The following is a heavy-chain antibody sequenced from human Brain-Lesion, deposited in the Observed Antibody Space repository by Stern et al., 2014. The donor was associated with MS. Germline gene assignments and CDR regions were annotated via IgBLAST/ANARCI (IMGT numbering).Heavy chain of an antibody. CDR2: ISWNSGTI. CDR1: GFPFSDYA. Sequence: EVQLVESGGDLVQPGRSLTLSCAAFGFPFSDYALHWVRHAPGTGLGWVGGISWNSGTIGYADSVKGRFTTSRDNAYSSLYLQMNSLRPEDTALYYGARDITGSSAYFAYWGQGTLVTVSS. J-gene: IGHJ4*02. CDR3: ARDITGSSAYFAY. D-gene: IGHD1-14*01. V-gene: IGHV3-9*01.